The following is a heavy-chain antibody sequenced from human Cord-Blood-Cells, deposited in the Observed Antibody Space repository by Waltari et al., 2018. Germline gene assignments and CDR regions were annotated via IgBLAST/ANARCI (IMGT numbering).Heavy chain of an antibody. CDR2: MNPNSGNT. D-gene: IGHD3-3*01. V-gene: IGHV1-8*01. CDR3: ARVVDDFWSGYYSGYDY. Sequence: QVQLVQSGAEVKKPGASVKVSCKASGYTFTSYDINWVRQATGQGLEWMGRMNPNSGNTGYAQKFQGRVTMTRNTSISTAYMELSSLRSEDTAVYYCARVVDDFWSGYYSGYDYWGQGTLVTVSS. J-gene: IGHJ4*02. CDR1: GYTFTSYD.